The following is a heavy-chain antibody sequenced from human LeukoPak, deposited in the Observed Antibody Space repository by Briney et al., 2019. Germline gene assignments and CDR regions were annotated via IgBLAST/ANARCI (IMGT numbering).Heavy chain of an antibody. J-gene: IGHJ4*02. Sequence: HPGGSLRLSCAASGFTFRAYWMSWVRQAPGKGLEWVANINQDGREKDYVDSVKGRFTISRDNARNSLYLQMTTLRAEDTAVYFCARLRYTYGKNFDYWGQGALVTVSS. V-gene: IGHV3-7*01. CDR1: GFTFRAYW. CDR3: ARLRYTYGKNFDY. CDR2: INQDGREK. D-gene: IGHD5-18*01.